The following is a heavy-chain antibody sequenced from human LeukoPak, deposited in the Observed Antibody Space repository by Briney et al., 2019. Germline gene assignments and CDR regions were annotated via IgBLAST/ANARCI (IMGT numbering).Heavy chain of an antibody. CDR3: ARDGIVGAYNSGNDY. CDR1: GFTFSSYG. J-gene: IGHJ4*02. Sequence: GGSLRLSCAASGFTFSSYGMHWVRQAPGKGLEWVAVIWYDGSNKYYADSVKGRFTISRDNSKNTLYLQMNSLRAEDTAVYYCARDGIVGAYNSGNDYWGQGTLVTVSS. V-gene: IGHV3-33*01. CDR2: IWYDGSNK. D-gene: IGHD1-26*01.